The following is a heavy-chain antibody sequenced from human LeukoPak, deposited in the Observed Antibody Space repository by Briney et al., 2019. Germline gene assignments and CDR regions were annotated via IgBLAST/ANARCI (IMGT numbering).Heavy chain of an antibody. Sequence: GGSLRLSCAASGFTFTNYGMHWVRQAPGKGLEWVAVIWFDGSKQFYADSVKGRFTISRDNAKNSLYLQMNSLRDEDTAVYYCARELGFYYFDYWGQGTLVTVSS. D-gene: IGHD3-3*01. CDR1: GFTFTNYG. J-gene: IGHJ4*02. V-gene: IGHV3-33*01. CDR3: ARELGFYYFDY. CDR2: IWFDGSKQ.